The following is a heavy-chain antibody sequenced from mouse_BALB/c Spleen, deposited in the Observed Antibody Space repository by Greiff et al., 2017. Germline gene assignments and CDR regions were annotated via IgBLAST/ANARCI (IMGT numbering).Heavy chain of an antibody. CDR3: ARLYRYDVGPFSY. J-gene: IGHJ3*01. CDR2: ILPGSGST. D-gene: IGHD2-14*01. Sequence: VQLQQSGAELMKPGASVKISCKATGYTFSSYWIEWVKQRPGHGLEWIGEILPGSGSTNYNEKFKGKATFTADTSSNTAYMQLSSLTSEDSAVYYCARLYRYDVGPFSYWGQGTLVTVSA. V-gene: IGHV1-9*01. CDR1: GYTFSSYW.